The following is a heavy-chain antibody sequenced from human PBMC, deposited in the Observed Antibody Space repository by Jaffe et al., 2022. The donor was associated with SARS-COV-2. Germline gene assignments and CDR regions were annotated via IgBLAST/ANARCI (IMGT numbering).Heavy chain of an antibody. CDR1: GFSLSTSGMC. V-gene: IGHV2-70*01. Sequence: QVTLRESGPALVKPTQTLTLTCTFSGFSLSTSGMCVSWIRQPPGKALEWLALIDWDDDKYYSTSLKTRLTISKDTSKNQVVLTMTNMDPVDTATYYCARTLTRCSGGSCYPRWFDPWGQGTLVTVSS. CDR3: ARTLTRCSGGSCYPRWFDP. CDR2: IDWDDDK. J-gene: IGHJ5*02. D-gene: IGHD2-15*01.